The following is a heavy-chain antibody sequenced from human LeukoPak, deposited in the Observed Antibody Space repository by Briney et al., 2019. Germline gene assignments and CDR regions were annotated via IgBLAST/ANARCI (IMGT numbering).Heavy chain of an antibody. V-gene: IGHV4-31*01. CDR1: GGSISSGGYY. Sequence: PSQTLSLTCTVSGGSISSGGYYWSWIRQHPGKGLEWIGYIYYSGSTYYNPSLKSQVTISVDTSKNQFSLKLSSVTAADTAVYYCARGGAGYSSGFDYWGQGTLVTVSS. J-gene: IGHJ4*02. CDR3: ARGGAGYSSGFDY. D-gene: IGHD3-9*01. CDR2: IYYSGST.